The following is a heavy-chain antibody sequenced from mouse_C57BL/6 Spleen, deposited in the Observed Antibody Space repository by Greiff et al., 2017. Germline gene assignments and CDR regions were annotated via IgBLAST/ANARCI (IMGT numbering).Heavy chain of an antibody. CDR2: IHPNSGGT. V-gene: IGHV1-26*01. Sequence: EVQLQQSGPELVKPGASVKISCKASGYTFTDYYMNWVKQSPGKSLEWIGDIHPNSGGTNYNQKFKGKATLTVDKSSSTAYMELRSLTSEDSAVYYGARKKDYDGSSYYFDYWGQGTTLTVSS. CDR1: GYTFTDYY. D-gene: IGHD1-1*01. CDR3: ARKKDYDGSSYYFDY. J-gene: IGHJ2*01.